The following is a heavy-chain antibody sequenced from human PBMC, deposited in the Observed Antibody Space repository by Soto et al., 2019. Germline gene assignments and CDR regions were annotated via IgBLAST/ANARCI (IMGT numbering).Heavy chain of an antibody. D-gene: IGHD3-22*01. CDR3: GKAPTVVVGPREYFEH. J-gene: IGHJ1*01. CDR2: ISGSGGST. Sequence: GWSLRLSCAASGFTFDNYAMHWVRQAPGKGLEWVSGISGSGGSTYYADSVKGRFTISRDNSKNTLYLQMNSLRAEDTAVYYCGKAPTVVVGPREYFEHWGQGNLVTVSS. CDR1: GFTFDNYA. V-gene: IGHV3-23*01.